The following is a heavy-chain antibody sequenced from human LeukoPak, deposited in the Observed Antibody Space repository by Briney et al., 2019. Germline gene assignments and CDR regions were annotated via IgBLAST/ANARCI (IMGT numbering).Heavy chain of an antibody. D-gene: IGHD4-17*01. V-gene: IGHV3-13*04. CDR1: GFTFSSYD. CDR2: IGTAGDT. Sequence: TGGSLRLSCAASGFTFSSYDMHWVRQATGKGLEWVSAIGTAGDTYYPGSVKGRFTISRENAKNSLYLQMNSLRAGDTAVYYCARGRGDYGDYAFDYWSQGTLVTVSS. J-gene: IGHJ4*02. CDR3: ARGRGDYGDYAFDY.